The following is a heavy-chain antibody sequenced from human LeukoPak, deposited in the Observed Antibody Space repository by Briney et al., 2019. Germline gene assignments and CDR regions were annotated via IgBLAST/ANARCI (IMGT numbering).Heavy chain of an antibody. CDR3: ARVTGDRRGDYFDY. V-gene: IGHV4-38-2*02. CDR1: GYSISSGYY. CDR2: IYHSGST. D-gene: IGHD7-27*01. J-gene: IGHJ4*02. Sequence: PSETLSLTCTVSGYSISSGYYWGWIRQPPGKGLEWIGSIYHSGSTYYNPSLKSRVTISVDTSKNQFSLKLSSVTAADTAVYYCARVTGDRRGDYFDYWGQGTLVTVSS.